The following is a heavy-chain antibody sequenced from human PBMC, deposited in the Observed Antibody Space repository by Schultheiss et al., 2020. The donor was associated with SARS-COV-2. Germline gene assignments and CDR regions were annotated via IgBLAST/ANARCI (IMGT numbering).Heavy chain of an antibody. D-gene: IGHD2/OR15-2a*01. J-gene: IGHJ2*01. CDR2: IYYSGST. V-gene: IGHV4-59*12. Sequence: GSLRLSCAASGFTFSSYGMHWVRQAPGKGLEWIGYIYYSGSTYYNPSLKSRVTISVDTSKNQFSLKLSSVTAADTAVYYCARALIGWDWYFDLWGRGTLVTVSS. CDR3: ARALIGWDWYFDL. CDR1: GFTFSSYG.